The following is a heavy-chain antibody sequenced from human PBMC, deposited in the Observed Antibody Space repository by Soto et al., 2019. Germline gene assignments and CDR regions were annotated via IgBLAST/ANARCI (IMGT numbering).Heavy chain of an antibody. CDR3: ARSDSSGKTRYYFDH. V-gene: IGHV4-31*03. CDR1: GGSISSGSYY. Sequence: TLSLTCTVSGGSISSGSYYWTWIRQHPGKGLEWIGYIYSTESTNYNPSLKSRLTISVDMSASQFSLKLSSVTVADTAVYYCARSDSSGKTRYYFDHWGQGTLVTVSS. D-gene: IGHD3-22*01. J-gene: IGHJ4*02. CDR2: IYSTEST.